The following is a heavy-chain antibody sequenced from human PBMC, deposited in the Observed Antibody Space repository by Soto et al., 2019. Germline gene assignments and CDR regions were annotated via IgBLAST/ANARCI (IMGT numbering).Heavy chain of an antibody. CDR2: ISGSGGST. Sequence: GGSLRLSCASSGFTFSSYAMSLVRQAPGKGLEWVSAISGSGGSTYYADSVKGRFTISRDNSKNTLYLQMNSLRAEDTAVYYCAKATLRFLEWLFPFDPWGQGTLVTVSS. J-gene: IGHJ5*02. CDR1: GFTFSSYA. D-gene: IGHD3-3*01. CDR3: AKATLRFLEWLFPFDP. V-gene: IGHV3-23*01.